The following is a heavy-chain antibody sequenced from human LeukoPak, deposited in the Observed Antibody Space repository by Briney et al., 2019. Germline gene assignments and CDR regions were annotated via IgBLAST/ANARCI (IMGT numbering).Heavy chain of an antibody. Sequence: GGSLRLSCAASGLTFSDYYMSWIRQAPGKGLEWVSYISSSGSTIYYADSVKGRFTISRDNAKNSLYLQRNSLRAEDTAVYYCARAPSGYQNYYYYGMDVWGQGTTVTVSS. D-gene: IGHD3-22*01. J-gene: IGHJ6*02. CDR1: GLTFSDYY. CDR3: ARAPSGYQNYYYYGMDV. CDR2: ISSSGSTI. V-gene: IGHV3-11*01.